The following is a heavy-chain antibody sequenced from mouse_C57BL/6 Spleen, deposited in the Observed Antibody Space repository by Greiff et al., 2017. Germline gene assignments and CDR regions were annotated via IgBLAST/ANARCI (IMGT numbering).Heavy chain of an antibody. V-gene: IGHV5-4*03. CDR1: GFTFSSYA. D-gene: IGHD1-1*01. CDR3: ARDYYGSSGYFDV. J-gene: IGHJ1*03. Sequence: EVMLVESGGGLVKPGGSLKLSCAASGFTFSSYALSWVRQTPEKRLEWVATISDGGSYTYYPDNVKGRFTISRDNAKNNLYLQISHLKSEDTAMYYCARDYYGSSGYFDVWGTGTTVTVSS. CDR2: ISDGGSYT.